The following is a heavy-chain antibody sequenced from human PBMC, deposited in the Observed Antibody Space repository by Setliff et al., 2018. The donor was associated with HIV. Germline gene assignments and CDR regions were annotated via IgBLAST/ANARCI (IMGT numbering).Heavy chain of an antibody. CDR3: ARRGMWSYETGGDPTATFDY. Sequence: PSETLSLTCTVSGGSINSRSYYWAWIRQPPGKGLERVASIYFSGTPYYNPSLKNRVTISVDTSKNQFSLKLSSVTAADTAVYYCARRGMWSYETGGDPTATFDYWGQGVLVTVSS. V-gene: IGHV4-39*01. CDR1: GGSINSRSYY. CDR2: IYFSGTP. J-gene: IGHJ4*02. D-gene: IGHD2-21*02.